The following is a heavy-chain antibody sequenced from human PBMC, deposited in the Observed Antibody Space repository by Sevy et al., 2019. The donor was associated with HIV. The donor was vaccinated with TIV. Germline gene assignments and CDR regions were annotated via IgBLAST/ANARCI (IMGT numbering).Heavy chain of an antibody. CDR2: ISGSGGST. V-gene: IGHV3-23*01. D-gene: IGHD3-3*01. CDR1: GFTFSSYA. CDR3: AKFRAPYYDFWSGYSPYYGMDV. Sequence: GGSLRLSCAASGFTFSSYAMSWVRQAPGKGLEWVSAISGSGGSTYYADSVKGRFTISRDNSKNTLYLQMNSPKAEDTAVYYCAKFRAPYYDFWSGYSPYYGMDVWGQGTTVTVSS. J-gene: IGHJ6*02.